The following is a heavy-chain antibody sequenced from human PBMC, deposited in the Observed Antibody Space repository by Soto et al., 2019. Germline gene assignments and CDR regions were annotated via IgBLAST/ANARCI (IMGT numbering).Heavy chain of an antibody. J-gene: IGHJ5*02. CDR2: INHSGST. D-gene: IGHD1-26*01. Sequence: SETLSLTCSVSGDSVSSGDDYWSWIRQPPGKGLEWIGEINHSGSTNYNPSLKSRVTISVDTSKNQFSLKLSSVTAADTAVYYCARLSASSGSYRPMPSRTHNWFDPWGQGTLVTVSS. V-gene: IGHV4-61*08. CDR3: ARLSASSGSYRPMPSRTHNWFDP. CDR1: GDSVSSGDDY.